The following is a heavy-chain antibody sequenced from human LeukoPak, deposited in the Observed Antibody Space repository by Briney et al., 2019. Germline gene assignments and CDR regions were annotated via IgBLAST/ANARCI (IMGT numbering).Heavy chain of an antibody. CDR2: IWYDGSND. CDR3: ARDPSGRAAAGRGDY. D-gene: IGHD6-13*01. J-gene: IGHJ4*02. V-gene: IGHV3-33*01. CDR1: GFTFSSFG. Sequence: GGSLRLSCAESGFTFSSFGMYWVRQAPGKGLEWVAVIWYDGSNDDYADSVKVRFTISTDNSKTTLYLQMNSLRAEDAALYYCARDPSGRAAAGRGDYWGPGTLVTVSS.